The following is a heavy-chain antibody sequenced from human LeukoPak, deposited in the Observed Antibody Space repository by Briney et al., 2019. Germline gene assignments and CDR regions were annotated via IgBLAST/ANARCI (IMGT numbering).Heavy chain of an antibody. CDR2: SGSGGST. V-gene: IGHV3-23*01. CDR1: GFTFSIYA. CDR3: AKDFWSGYYPNY. D-gene: IGHD3-3*01. Sequence: PGGSLRLSCAASGFTFSIYAMTWVRQAPGKGLEWVSGSGSGGSTYYADSVKGRFTISRDNSKNTLYLQMNSLRAEDTAVYYCAKDFWSGYYPNYWGQGTLVTVSS. J-gene: IGHJ4*02.